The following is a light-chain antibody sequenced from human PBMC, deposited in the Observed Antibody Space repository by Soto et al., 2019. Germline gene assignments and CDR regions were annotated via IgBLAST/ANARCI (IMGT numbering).Light chain of an antibody. CDR1: QTVSSN. J-gene: IGKJ4*01. Sequence: EIVMTQSPATLSVSPGERATLSCRASQTVSSNFAWYQQQPGQAPRLLIYDASTRATGIPARFSGSASGPDFTLTISSLEPEDFAVYYCQRRTYWPTFGGGTKVDIK. CDR3: QRRTYWPT. V-gene: IGKV3-11*01. CDR2: DAS.